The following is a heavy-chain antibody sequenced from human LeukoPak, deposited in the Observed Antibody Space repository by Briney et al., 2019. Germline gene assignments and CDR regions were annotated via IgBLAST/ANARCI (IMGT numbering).Heavy chain of an antibody. J-gene: IGHJ4*02. D-gene: IGHD5-12*01. CDR2: ISSRGSAI. CDR3: ARDSGRGPRGYTGYAVGDY. CDR1: GFTFSSYE. Sequence: QPGGSLRLSCAASGFTFSSYEMNWVRQAPGKGLEWVSYISSRGSAIYYADSVKGRFTISRDNAKNSLYLQMNSLRADDTAVYYCARDSGRGPRGYTGYAVGDYWGQGTLVTVSS. V-gene: IGHV3-48*03.